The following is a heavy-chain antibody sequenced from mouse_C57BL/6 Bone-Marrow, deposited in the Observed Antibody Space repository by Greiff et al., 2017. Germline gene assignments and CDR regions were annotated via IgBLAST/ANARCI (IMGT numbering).Heavy chain of an antibody. Sequence: QVQLQQPGAELVMPGASVKLSCKASGYTFTSYWMHWVKQRPGQGLEWIGEIDPSDSYTNYNHKFKGKSTLTVDKSSGTAYMQLSSLTSEDSAVDYCARDCGYYVGFAYWGQGTLVTGSA. CDR3: ARDCGYYVGFAY. D-gene: IGHD2-3*01. CDR1: GYTFTSYW. CDR2: IDPSDSYT. V-gene: IGHV1-69*01. J-gene: IGHJ3*01.